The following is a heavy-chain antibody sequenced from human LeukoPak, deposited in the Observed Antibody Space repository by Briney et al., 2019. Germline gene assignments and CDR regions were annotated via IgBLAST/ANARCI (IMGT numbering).Heavy chain of an antibody. CDR1: GGSISSGNYY. V-gene: IGHV4-61*02. CDR3: ARGRDSRGYQFMGFDS. CDR2: IWADGAP. Sequence: PSQTLSLTCTVSGGSISSGNYYWSWTRQPAGKGLEWIGRIWADGAPTYRPSLKSRVTISVDTSKNQFSLRLNSVTAADTAVYYCARGRDSRGYQFMGFDSWGQGALVTVSS. J-gene: IGHJ4*02. D-gene: IGHD3-22*01.